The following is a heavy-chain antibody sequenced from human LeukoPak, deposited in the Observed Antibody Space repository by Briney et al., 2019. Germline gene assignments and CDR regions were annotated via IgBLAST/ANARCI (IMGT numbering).Heavy chain of an antibody. J-gene: IGHJ4*02. Sequence: SETLSLTCSVSGGSISTSSYSWAWIRQPPGKGLEWIGEVHLDGRTNYNPSLESRLTISVDLSENHISLKLTSVTAADTAVYYCAREGGFFRPLDYSGQGTLVTVSS. CDR2: VHLDGRT. V-gene: IGHV4-39*07. CDR3: AREGGFFRPLDY. CDR1: GGSISTSSYS. D-gene: IGHD3-3*01.